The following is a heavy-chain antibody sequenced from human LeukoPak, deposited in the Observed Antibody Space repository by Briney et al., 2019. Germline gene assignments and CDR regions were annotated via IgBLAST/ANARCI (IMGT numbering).Heavy chain of an antibody. CDR2: MNPNSGNT. CDR3: ARGVRAAAGAFDY. D-gene: IGHD6-13*01. J-gene: IGHJ4*02. V-gene: IGHV1-8*01. Sequence: ASVKVSCKASGYTFTSYDINSVRQATGQGLEWMGWMNPNSGNTGYAQKFQGRVTMTRNTSISTAYMELSSLRSEDTAVYYCARGVRAAAGAFDYWGQGTLVTVSS. CDR1: GYTFTSYD.